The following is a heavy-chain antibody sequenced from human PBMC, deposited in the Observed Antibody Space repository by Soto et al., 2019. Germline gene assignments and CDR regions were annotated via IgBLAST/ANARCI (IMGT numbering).Heavy chain of an antibody. V-gene: IGHV1-8*01. CDR1: GYTFASYD. CDR2: MNPNSGNT. J-gene: IGHJ4*02. CDR3: ARHGLAAAGVLYYFDY. Sequence: QVQLVQSGAVVKKPGASVKVSCKASGYTFASYDINWVRQATGQGLEWMGWMNPNSGNTGYAQKFQGRVTMTRNTSISTAYMELSSLRSEDTAVYYCARHGLAAAGVLYYFDYWSQGTLVTVSS. D-gene: IGHD6-13*01.